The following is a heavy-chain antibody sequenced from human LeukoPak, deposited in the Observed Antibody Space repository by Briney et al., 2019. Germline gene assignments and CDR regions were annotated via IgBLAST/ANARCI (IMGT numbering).Heavy chain of an antibody. CDR2: ISGSGGST. D-gene: IGHD3-10*01. V-gene: IGHV3-23*01. CDR3: AKGKDYYGSGSYY. Sequence: GGSLRLSCAASGFTFSSYAMSWVRQAPGKGLEWVSAISGSGGSTYYADSVKGRFTISRDNSKNTLYLQMNSLRAGDTAVYYCAKGKDYYGSGSYYWGQGTLVTVSS. J-gene: IGHJ4*02. CDR1: GFTFSSYA.